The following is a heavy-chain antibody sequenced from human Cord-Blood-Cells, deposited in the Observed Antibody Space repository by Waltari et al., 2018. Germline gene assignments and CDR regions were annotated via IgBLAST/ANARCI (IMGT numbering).Heavy chain of an antibody. J-gene: IGHJ5*02. CDR2: INHSGST. Sequence: QVQLQQWGAGLLKPSETLSLTCAVYGGSFSGYYWSWIRQPPGKGLEWIGEINHSGSTNDHPSLKSRVTRAVDTSKNQFSLKLSSVTAADTAVYYCASGEGSGSYFDPWGQGTLVTVSS. CDR1: GGSFSGYY. CDR3: ASGEGSGSYFDP. D-gene: IGHD3-10*01. V-gene: IGHV4-34*01.